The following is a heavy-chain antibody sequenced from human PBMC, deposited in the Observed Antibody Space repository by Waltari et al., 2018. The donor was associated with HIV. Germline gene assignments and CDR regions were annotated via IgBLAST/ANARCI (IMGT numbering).Heavy chain of an antibody. J-gene: IGHJ4*02. CDR3: ARSPAIYFSGSGNHPLFCDF. CDR1: GYIFAKYS. V-gene: IGHV1-18*01. Sequence: QAQLVQSGAEVKKPGASVKVSCKTYGYIFAKYSISWMRQTPGQGLEWMGWINPDNGETKFPQKFRGRVTLTTDTSTNTAYMEVTSLRSDDAAVYYCARSPAIYFSGSGNHPLFCDFWGQGTLVTVSS. D-gene: IGHD3-10*01. CDR2: INPDNGET.